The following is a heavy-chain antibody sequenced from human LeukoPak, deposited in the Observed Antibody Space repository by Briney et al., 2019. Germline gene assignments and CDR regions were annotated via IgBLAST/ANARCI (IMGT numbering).Heavy chain of an antibody. J-gene: IGHJ4*02. V-gene: IGHV4-59*02. D-gene: IGHD1-20*01. Sequence: SETLSLTCTASGGSVSIAYWSWIRQPPRKGLEWVCFIYSGGMTAYNPSLESRVTISVDTSKNEVLLRLNSVNAADAAVYFCARGEYSFYNFWGQGTLVTVSS. CDR2: IYSGGMT. CDR3: ARGEYSFYNF. CDR1: GGSVSIAY.